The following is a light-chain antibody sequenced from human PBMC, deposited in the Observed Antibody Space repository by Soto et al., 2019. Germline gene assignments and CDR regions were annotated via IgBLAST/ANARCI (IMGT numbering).Light chain of an antibody. V-gene: IGLV2-14*01. CDR2: GVT. J-gene: IGLJ1*01. CDR1: SSDVGAYNY. Sequence: QSVLPQPASVSGSPGQSITISCTGTSSDVGAYNYVSWYQQHPGKAPKLLIYGVTNRPSGVSNRFSGSKSGNTASLTISGLQAEDEADYYCNSYTTRSTYVFGTGTKVTVL. CDR3: NSYTTRSTYV.